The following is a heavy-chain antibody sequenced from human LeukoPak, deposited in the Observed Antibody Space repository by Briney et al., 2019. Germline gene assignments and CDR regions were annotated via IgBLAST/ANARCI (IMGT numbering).Heavy chain of an antibody. J-gene: IGHJ6*04. CDR3: AELGITMIGGV. V-gene: IGHV3-48*03. Sequence: GSLRLSCAASGFTFSSYEMNWVREAPGKGLEWVSYISSSGSTIYYADSVKGRFTVSRDNAKNSLYLQMNSLRAEDTAVYYCAELGITMIGGVWGKGTTVTISS. D-gene: IGHD3-10*02. CDR1: GFTFSSYE. CDR2: ISSSGSTI.